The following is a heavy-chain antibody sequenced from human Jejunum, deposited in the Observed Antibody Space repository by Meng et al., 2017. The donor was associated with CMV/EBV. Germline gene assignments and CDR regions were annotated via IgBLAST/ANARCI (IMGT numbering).Heavy chain of an antibody. D-gene: IGHD5-18*01. J-gene: IGHJ4*02. Sequence: SGFTFSSYAMSWVRQAPGKGLEWVSAISGSGGSTYYADSVKSRFTISRDNSKNTLYLQMNSLRAEDTAVYYCAKLSGYSYGPPDYWGQGTLVTVSS. V-gene: IGHV3-23*01. CDR1: GFTFSSYA. CDR2: ISGSGGST. CDR3: AKLSGYSYGPPDY.